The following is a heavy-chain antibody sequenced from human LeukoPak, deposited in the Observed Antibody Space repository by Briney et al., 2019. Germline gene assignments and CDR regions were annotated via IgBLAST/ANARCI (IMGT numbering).Heavy chain of an antibody. J-gene: IGHJ5*02. V-gene: IGHV3-30*04. CDR1: GFTFSSYA. CDR3: AREEPDYDEWFDP. D-gene: IGHD3-16*01. Sequence: GGSLRLSCAASGFTFSSYAMHWVRQAPGKGLEWVAVISYDGSNKYYADSMKGRFTISRDNSKNTLYLQMNSLRAEDTAVYYCAREEPDYDEWFDPWGQGTLVTVSS. CDR2: ISYDGSNK.